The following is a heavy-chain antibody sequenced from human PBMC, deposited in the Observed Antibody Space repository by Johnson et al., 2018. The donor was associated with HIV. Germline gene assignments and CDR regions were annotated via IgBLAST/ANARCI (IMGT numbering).Heavy chain of an antibody. J-gene: IGHJ3*02. D-gene: IGHD1-26*01. CDR3: AREWDPRTPDAFDI. CDR2: ISYDGSNK. CDR1: GFTFSSYA. Sequence: QVYLVESGGGVVQPGRSLRLSCAASGFTFSSYAMHWVRQAPGKGLEWVAVISYDGSNKYYADSVKGRFTISRDNSKNTLYLQMNSLRAEDTAVYYCAREWDPRTPDAFDIWGQGTMVTVSS. V-gene: IGHV3-30*04.